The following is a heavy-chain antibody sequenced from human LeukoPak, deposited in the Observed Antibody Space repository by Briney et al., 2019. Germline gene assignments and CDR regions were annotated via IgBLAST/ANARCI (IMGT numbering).Heavy chain of an antibody. CDR1: GYTFTGYY. CDR3: ASLVGATSVAAFDI. J-gene: IGHJ3*02. V-gene: IGHV1-2*02. Sequence: RRASVKVSCKASGYTFTGYYMHWVRQAPGQGLEWMGWINPNSGGTNYAQKFQGRVTMTRDTSISTAYMELSRLRSDGTAVYYCASLVGATSVAAFDIWGQGTMVTVSS. D-gene: IGHD1-26*01. CDR2: INPNSGGT.